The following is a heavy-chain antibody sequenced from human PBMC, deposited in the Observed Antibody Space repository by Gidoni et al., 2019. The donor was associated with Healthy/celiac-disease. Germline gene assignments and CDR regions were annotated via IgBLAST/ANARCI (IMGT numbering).Heavy chain of an antibody. D-gene: IGHD3-22*01. J-gene: IGHJ4*02. CDR1: GFTFSDYY. Sequence: QVQLVESGGGLVKPGGSLRLSCAASGFTFSDYYRSWIRQAPGKGLEWVSYISSSGSTIYYADSVKGRFTISRDNAKNSLYLQMNSLRAEDTAVYYCARVMVDSSGYYYKGVDYFDYWGQGTLVTVSS. CDR2: ISSSGSTI. CDR3: ARVMVDSSGYYYKGVDYFDY. V-gene: IGHV3-11*01.